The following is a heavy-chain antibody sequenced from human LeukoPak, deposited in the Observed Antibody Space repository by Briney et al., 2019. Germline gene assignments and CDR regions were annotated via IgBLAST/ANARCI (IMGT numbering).Heavy chain of an antibody. D-gene: IGHD3-10*01. CDR3: ARGPSITLIRGGQWYYYMDV. V-gene: IGHV1-46*01. J-gene: IGHJ6*03. CDR2: ITPSAGST. Sequence: ASVKVSCKASGYTFTSYGISWVRQAPGQGLELMGLITPSAGSTNYAQKFQGRVTMTRNTSTSTVYMELRSLRSEDKAVYYCARGPSITLIRGGQWYYYMDVWGKGTTVTISS. CDR1: GYTFTSYG.